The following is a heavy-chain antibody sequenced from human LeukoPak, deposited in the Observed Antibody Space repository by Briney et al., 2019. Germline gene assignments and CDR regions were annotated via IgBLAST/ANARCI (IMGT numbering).Heavy chain of an antibody. D-gene: IGHD3-3*01. J-gene: IGHJ6*03. Sequence: SETLSLTCTVSGGSISSYYWSWVRQPPGKGLEWIGRISSSGSANYTPSLKSRVTISIDTSKNQFSLRVSDVTAADTAKYYCARDAPGVAEYYYYYMDVWGKGTTVTVSS. V-gene: IGHV4-4*08. CDR1: GGSISSYY. CDR2: ISSSGSA. CDR3: ARDAPGVAEYYYYYMDV.